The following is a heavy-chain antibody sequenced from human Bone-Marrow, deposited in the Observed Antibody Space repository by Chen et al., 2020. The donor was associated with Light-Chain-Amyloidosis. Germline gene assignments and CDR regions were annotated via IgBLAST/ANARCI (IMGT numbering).Heavy chain of an antibody. CDR2: IYPDDSDA. CDR1: GYTFPNYW. J-gene: IGHJ4*02. CDR3: ARRRDGYNFDY. D-gene: IGHD5-12*01. V-gene: IGHV5-51*01. Sequence: VHRKRPGPEGKKPGRSLKSSCKGPGYTFPNYWIGWVRQMPGKGLEWMGVIYPDDSDARYSPSFEGQVTISADKSITTAYLQWRSLKASDTAMYYCARRRDGYNFDYWGQGTLVTVSS.